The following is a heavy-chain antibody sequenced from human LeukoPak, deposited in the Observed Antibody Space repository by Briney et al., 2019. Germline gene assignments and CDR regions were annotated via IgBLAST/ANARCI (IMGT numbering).Heavy chain of an antibody. CDR1: GFTFSSYA. J-gene: IGHJ4*02. CDR3: ASRAAAGTKENYFDY. CDR2: ISYDGGNK. D-gene: IGHD6-13*01. V-gene: IGHV3-30-3*01. Sequence: GGSLRLSCAASGFTFSSYAMHWVRQAPGKGLEWVAVISYDGGNKYYADSVKGRFTISRDNSKNTLYLQMNSLRAEDTAVYYCASRAAAGTKENYFDYWGQGTLVTVSS.